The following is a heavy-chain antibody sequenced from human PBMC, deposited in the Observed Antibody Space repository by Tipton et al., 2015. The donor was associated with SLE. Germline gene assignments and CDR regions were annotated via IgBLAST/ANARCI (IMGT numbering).Heavy chain of an antibody. CDR1: GYIFTNYG. CDR3: ASSREGAFDI. CDR2: ISAYNGNT. V-gene: IGHV1-18*01. J-gene: IGHJ3*02. Sequence: QVQLVQSGVELKNPGASVKVSCKSSGYIFTNYGVSWVRQAPGQGLEWMGWISAYNGNTNYAQKLQGRVTMTTDTSTSTAYMELRSLRSDDTAVYYCASSREGAFDIWGQGTMVTVSS.